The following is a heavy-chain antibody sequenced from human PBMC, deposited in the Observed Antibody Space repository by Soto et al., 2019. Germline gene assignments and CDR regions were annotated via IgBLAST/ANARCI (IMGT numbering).Heavy chain of an antibody. CDR2: IYYSGST. J-gene: IGHJ4*02. Sequence: PSETLSLTCTVSGGSISSYYWSWIRQPPGKGLEWIGYIYYSGSTNYNPSLKSRVTISVDTSKNQFSLKLSSVTAADTAVYYCARHGIAVAGADYWGQGTLVTVSS. CDR3: ARHGIAVAGADY. D-gene: IGHD6-19*01. V-gene: IGHV4-59*08. CDR1: GGSISSYY.